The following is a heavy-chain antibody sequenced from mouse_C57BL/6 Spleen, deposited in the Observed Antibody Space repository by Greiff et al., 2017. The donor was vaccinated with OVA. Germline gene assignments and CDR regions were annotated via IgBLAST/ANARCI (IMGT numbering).Heavy chain of an antibody. CDR3: ARSREIYYDYDEGFAY. J-gene: IGHJ3*01. Sequence: QVQLQQSGAELMKPGASVKLSCKATGYTFTGYWIEWVKQRPGHGLEWIGEILPGSGSTNYHETFKGKATFTADTSSNTAYLQLSSLTTEDSAIYYCARSREIYYDYDEGFAYWGQGTLVTVSA. CDR2: ILPGSGST. V-gene: IGHV1-9*01. D-gene: IGHD2-4*01. CDR1: GYTFTGYW.